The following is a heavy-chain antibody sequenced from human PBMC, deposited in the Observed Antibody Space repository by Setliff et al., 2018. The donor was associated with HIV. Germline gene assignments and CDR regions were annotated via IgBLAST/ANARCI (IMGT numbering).Heavy chain of an antibody. V-gene: IGHV4-39*01. J-gene: IGHJ4*01. CDR2: IYYSGSV. Sequence: PSETLSLTCSVSGGSISSSSDYWVWIRQPPGKGLEWIGSIYYSGSVYYNPSLQSRVTISVDTPSNQFSLKLSSVTAADTALYYCARQNSGWGVGLYYFDYWGHGTLVTVSS. CDR1: GGSISSSSDY. D-gene: IGHD6-19*01. CDR3: ARQNSGWGVGLYYFDY.